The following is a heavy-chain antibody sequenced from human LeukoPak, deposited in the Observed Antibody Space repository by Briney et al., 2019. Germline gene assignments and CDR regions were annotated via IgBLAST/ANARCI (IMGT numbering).Heavy chain of an antibody. V-gene: IGHV3-15*01. CDR1: GFTFSSYA. D-gene: IGHD6-13*01. J-gene: IGHJ4*02. CDR2: IKSKTDGGTT. CDR3: TTESSFSWGAAVHYFDY. Sequence: GGSLRLSCAASGFTFSSYAMSWVRQAPGKGLEWVGRIKSKTDGGTTDYAAPVKGKFTISRDDSKNTLYLQMNSLKTEDTAVYYCTTESSFSWGAAVHYFDYWGQGTLLTVSS.